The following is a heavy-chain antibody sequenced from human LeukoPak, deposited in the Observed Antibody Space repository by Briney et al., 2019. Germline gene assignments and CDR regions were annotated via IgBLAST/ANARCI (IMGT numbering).Heavy chain of an antibody. D-gene: IGHD3-16*02. CDR3: ARGHHYDYVWGSYRYSYYFDY. Sequence: SSETLSLTCAVYGGSFSGYYWSWIRQPPGKGLEWIGEINHSGSTNYNPSLKSRVTISVDTSKNQFSLKLSSVTAADTAVYYCARGHHYDYVWGSYRYSYYFDYWGQGTLVTVSS. CDR2: INHSGST. CDR1: GGSFSGYY. J-gene: IGHJ4*02. V-gene: IGHV4-34*01.